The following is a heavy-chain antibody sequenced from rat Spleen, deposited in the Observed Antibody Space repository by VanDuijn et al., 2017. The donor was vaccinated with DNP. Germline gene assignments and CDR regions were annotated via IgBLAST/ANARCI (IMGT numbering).Heavy chain of an antibody. J-gene: IGHJ4*01. CDR1: GFTFSDSN. D-gene: IGHD1-12*02. CDR2: ISYDGSRT. Sequence: EVQLVESGGGLVQPGRSLKLSCAASGFTFSDSNMAWVRQAPKKGLEWVATISYDGSRTYYRDSVKGRFTISRDNVKNTLYLQMDSLRSEDTDTYYCARVGDYHDGGDGDVLDVWGQGTSVTVSS. V-gene: IGHV5S10*01. CDR3: ARVGDYHDGGDGDVLDV.